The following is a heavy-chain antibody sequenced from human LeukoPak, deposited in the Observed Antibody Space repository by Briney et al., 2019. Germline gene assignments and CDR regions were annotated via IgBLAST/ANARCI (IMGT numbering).Heavy chain of an antibody. V-gene: IGHV3-74*01. CDR1: GFTFSSYW. D-gene: IGHD6-19*01. CDR2: INSDGSST. CDR3: ARESLRWQWLVEGDFDY. Sequence: GGSLRLSCAASGFTFSSYWMHWVRQAPGKGLVWVSRINSDGSSTSYADSVKGRFTISRDNAKNTLYLQMNSLRAEDTAVYYCARESLRWQWLVEGDFDYWGQGTLVTVSS. J-gene: IGHJ4*02.